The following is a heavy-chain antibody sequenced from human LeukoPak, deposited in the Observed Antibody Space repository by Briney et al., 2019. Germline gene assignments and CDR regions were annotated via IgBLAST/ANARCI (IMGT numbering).Heavy chain of an antibody. V-gene: IGHV1-69*04. CDR1: GGTFSSYA. J-gene: IGHJ5*02. Sequence: SVKVSCKASGGTFSSYAISWVRQAPGQGLEWMGRIIPIFGIANYAQKFQGRATITADKSTSTAYMELSSLRSEDTAVYYCARGAFDVVVPAAIELPTYNWFDPWGQGTLVTVSS. D-gene: IGHD2-2*01. CDR2: IIPIFGIA. CDR3: ARGAFDVVVPAAIELPTYNWFDP.